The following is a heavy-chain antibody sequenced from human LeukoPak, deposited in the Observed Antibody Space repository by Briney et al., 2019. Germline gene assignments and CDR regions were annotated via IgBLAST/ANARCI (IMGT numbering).Heavy chain of an antibody. D-gene: IGHD5-12*01. CDR1: GYRFTRYW. CDR2: IDPSDSYT. V-gene: IGHV5-10-1*01. Sequence: GESLKTSCMGSGYRFTRYWISWGPQIPGKGLEWRGRIDPSDSYTNYSPSFQGHVTISADKSISTAFLQWSSLKASYTAMYYCAKQGSYDSGYFDYWGQGSLVTVSS. J-gene: IGHJ4*02. CDR3: AKQGSYDSGYFDY.